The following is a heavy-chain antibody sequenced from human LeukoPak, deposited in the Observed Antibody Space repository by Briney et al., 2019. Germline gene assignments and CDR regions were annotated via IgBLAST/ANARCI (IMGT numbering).Heavy chain of an antibody. CDR3: ARERKITSFGVACDY. CDR2: INPNSGGT. CDR1: GYTLTGYY. J-gene: IGHJ4*02. Sequence: ASVKVSCKASGYTLTGYYMHWVRQAPGQGLEWMGRINPNSGGTNYAQKFQGRVTMTSDTSISTAYMELSSLRSDDTAVYYCARERKITSFGVACDYWGQGTLVTVSS. V-gene: IGHV1-2*06. D-gene: IGHD3-3*01.